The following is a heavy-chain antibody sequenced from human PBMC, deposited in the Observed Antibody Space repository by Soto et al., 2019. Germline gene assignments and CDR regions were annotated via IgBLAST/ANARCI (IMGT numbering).Heavy chain of an antibody. Sequence: EVQLLESGGGLVQPGGSLRLSCAASGFTFSNYAMSWVRQAPGKGLEWVSVISGSGGSTYYADSVKGRFTISRDNSKNTLYLQMNSLRAEDTAVYYCAKDPDGVYLLGYFDYWGQGTLVTVSS. V-gene: IGHV3-23*01. D-gene: IGHD4-17*01. CDR3: AKDPDGVYLLGYFDY. CDR1: GFTFSNYA. J-gene: IGHJ4*02. CDR2: ISGSGGST.